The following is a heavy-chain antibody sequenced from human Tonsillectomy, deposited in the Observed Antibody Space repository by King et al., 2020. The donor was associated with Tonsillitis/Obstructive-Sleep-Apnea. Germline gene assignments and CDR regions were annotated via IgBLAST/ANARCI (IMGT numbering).Heavy chain of an antibody. CDR2: IYYTGST. D-gene: IGHD3-10*01. J-gene: IGHJ4*02. CDR3: AGGAGGY. Sequence: QLQESGPGLVKPAETLSLTCTVSGGSISSSSYYWGWIRQPPGKGLEWIGSIYYTGSTYFNPSLKSRVTISVDTSKNQFSLKLSSVTAADTAVYYCAGGAGGYWGQGTLVTVSS. V-gene: IGHV4-39*01. CDR1: GGSISSSSYY.